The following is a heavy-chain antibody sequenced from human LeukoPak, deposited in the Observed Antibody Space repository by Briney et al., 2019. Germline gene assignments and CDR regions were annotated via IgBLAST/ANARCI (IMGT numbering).Heavy chain of an antibody. J-gene: IGHJ4*02. D-gene: IGHD5-24*01. CDR2: IHYSGDRT. CDR3: VRDSGGDAYNDYFDA. Sequence: GGSLRLSYAASGFSFNTYAMHWVRQAPGKGLEFVSAIHYSGDRTYYANSVKGRFIISRDNSRKTLLLQMGSLRAEDTAVYYCVRDSGGDAYNDYFDAWGQGTLVTVSS. V-gene: IGHV3-64*01. CDR1: GFSFNTYA.